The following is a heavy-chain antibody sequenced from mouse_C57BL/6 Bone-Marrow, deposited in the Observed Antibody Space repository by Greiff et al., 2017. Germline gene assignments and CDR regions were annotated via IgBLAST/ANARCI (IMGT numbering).Heavy chain of an antibody. CDR1: GFTFTSYW. CDR2: IEPSDSYT. V-gene: IGHV1-50*01. J-gene: IGHJ3*01. CDR3: ARYVYDRLSY. Sequence: QVQLQQPGAELVKPGASVKLSCKASGFTFTSYWMQWVKQRPGQGLEWIGKIEPSDSYTNYNQKFKGKDTLTVDTSSSSAYMRLSSLTSENSAVYYCARYVYDRLSYWGQGTLVTVSA. D-gene: IGHD2-14*01.